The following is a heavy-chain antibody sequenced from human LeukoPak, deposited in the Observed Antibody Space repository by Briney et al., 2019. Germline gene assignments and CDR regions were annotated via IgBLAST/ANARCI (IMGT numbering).Heavy chain of an antibody. V-gene: IGHV3-7*03. CDR3: ARNNGMDV. CDR1: GFTFTSYS. CDR2: VNRDGSET. Sequence: GGSLRLSCAASGFTFTSYSMNWVRQAPGRGPEWVANVNRDGSETYYLDSVKGRFTISKDNAKNSLYLQMNSLRAEDTALYHCARNNGMDVWGQGTTVIVSS. J-gene: IGHJ6*02.